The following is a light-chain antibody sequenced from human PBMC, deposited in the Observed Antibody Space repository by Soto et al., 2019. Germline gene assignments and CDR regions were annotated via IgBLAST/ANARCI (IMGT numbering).Light chain of an antibody. Sequence: DVVMTQSPLSLPVTLGQPASISCRSSQSLVYSDGNTYLNWFHQRPGQSPRRLIYKVSHRDSGVPDRFSGSGSGTDFTLTISSLQPEDFATYYCLQDYNYPRTFGQGTKVDIK. CDR2: KVS. CDR3: LQDYNYPRT. CDR1: QSLVYSDGNTY. J-gene: IGKJ1*01. V-gene: IGKV2-30*01.